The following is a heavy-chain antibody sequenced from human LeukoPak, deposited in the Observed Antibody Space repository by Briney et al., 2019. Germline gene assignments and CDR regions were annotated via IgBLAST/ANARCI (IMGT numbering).Heavy chain of an antibody. CDR2: IYYSGST. Sequence: SETLSLTCTVSGDSISSSSSYWGWIRQPPGKGLEWIGSIYYSGSTYYNTSLKSRVTISVDTSKNQFSLKLSSVTAADTAVYYCARAAMDPVLNFDYWGQGTLVTVSS. V-gene: IGHV4-39*07. D-gene: IGHD5-18*01. CDR3: ARAAMDPVLNFDY. J-gene: IGHJ4*02. CDR1: GDSISSSSSY.